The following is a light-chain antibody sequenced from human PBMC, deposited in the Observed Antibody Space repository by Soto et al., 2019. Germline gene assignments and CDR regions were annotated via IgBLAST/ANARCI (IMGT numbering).Light chain of an antibody. V-gene: IGLV1-44*01. CDR2: SNN. CDR1: SSNIGSNT. Sequence: QSVLTQQPSASGTPGQRVTISCSGSSSNIGSNTLNWYQQLPGAAPKMLIYSNNHRPSAVPDRFSGSKSGTSASLAISGLQSEDEADYYCAAWDDSLNGYVVFGGGTKVTVL. J-gene: IGLJ2*01. CDR3: AAWDDSLNGYVV.